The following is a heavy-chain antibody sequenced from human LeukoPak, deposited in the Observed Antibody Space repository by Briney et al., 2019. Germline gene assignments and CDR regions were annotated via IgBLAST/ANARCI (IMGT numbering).Heavy chain of an antibody. V-gene: IGHV3-48*01. Sequence: GGSLRLSCAASGFTFSSYSMNWVRQAPGKGLEWVSYISSSSSTIYYADSVKGRFTISRDNAKNSLYLQMNSLRAEDTAVYYCARAGVVAAIGVNWFDPWGQGTLVTVSS. D-gene: IGHD2-15*01. CDR2: ISSSSSTI. CDR3: ARAGVVAAIGVNWFDP. J-gene: IGHJ5*02. CDR1: GFTFSSYS.